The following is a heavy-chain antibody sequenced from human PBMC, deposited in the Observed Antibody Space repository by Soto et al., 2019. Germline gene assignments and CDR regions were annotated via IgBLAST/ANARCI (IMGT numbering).Heavy chain of an antibody. J-gene: IGHJ5*02. V-gene: IGHV2-5*02. Sequence: QITLKESGPTVVKPTQTLTLTCTFSGFSLSSDGVGVGWIRQPPGKAPEWLALIYWDDDTRYSPSLKTRLTITKDISKNQVVLRMTNMDPVDTATYYCAHSSLHYKKWFDPWGQGTLVIVSS. CDR3: AHSSLHYKKWFDP. D-gene: IGHD4-4*01. CDR1: GFSLSSDGVG. CDR2: IYWDDDT.